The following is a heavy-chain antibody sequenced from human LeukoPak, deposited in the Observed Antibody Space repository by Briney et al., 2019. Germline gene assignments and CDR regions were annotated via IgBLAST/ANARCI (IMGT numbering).Heavy chain of an antibody. CDR3: SNGYCSGDSCY. CDR2: INQGGSEK. D-gene: IGHD2-15*01. Sequence: GGSLRLSCAASGFTFRNYWMSWVRQTPGKGLEWVGNINQGGSEKYYVDPVKGRFTISRDNAKNSLYLQINSPTVEDTAVYYCSNGYCSGDSCYWGQGTLVTVSS. V-gene: IGHV3-7*01. J-gene: IGHJ4*02. CDR1: GFTFRNYW.